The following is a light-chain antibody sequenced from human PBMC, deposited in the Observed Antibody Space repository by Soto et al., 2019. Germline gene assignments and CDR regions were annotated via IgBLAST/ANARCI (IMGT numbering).Light chain of an antibody. CDR3: HQYGPSSSWT. Sequence: EIVLTQSPGTLSLSPGERATLSCRASGSGSAWYQQRPGQAPKLLIYSASIRATGIPDRFSGSRSGTDFTLTISRLEPEDFAVYYCHQYGPSSSWTFGQGTKVDIK. J-gene: IGKJ1*01. CDR1: GSG. CDR2: SAS. V-gene: IGKV3-20*01.